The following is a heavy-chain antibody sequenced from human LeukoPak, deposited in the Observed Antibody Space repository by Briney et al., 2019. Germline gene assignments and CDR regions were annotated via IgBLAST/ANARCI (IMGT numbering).Heavy chain of an antibody. CDR3: ARVHIAVAGTDWFDP. D-gene: IGHD6-19*01. CDR2: IYYSGST. CDR1: GGSFTGYY. Sequence: SETLSLTCAVYGGSFTGYYWSWIRQPPGKGLEWIGYIYYSGSTNYNPSLKSRVTISVDTSKNQFSLKLSSVTAADTAVYYCARVHIAVAGTDWFDPWGQGTLVTVSS. V-gene: IGHV4-59*01. J-gene: IGHJ5*02.